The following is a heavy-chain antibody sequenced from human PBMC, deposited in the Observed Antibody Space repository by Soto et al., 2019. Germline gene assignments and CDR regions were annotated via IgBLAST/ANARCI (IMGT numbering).Heavy chain of an antibody. CDR2: TSDIGGTT. CDR3: AKDGYYHDSSGYSSFDY. J-gene: IGHJ4*02. Sequence: EVQLLESGGGLVHPGGSLRLSCAASGFSFKNFAMSWVRQAPGKGLEWVAATSDIGGTTYYADSVKGRFTISTDNAKKTVSRQMNRLSAEDTALYYCAKDGYYHDSSGYSSFDYWGQGILVSVST. CDR1: GFSFKNFA. D-gene: IGHD3-22*01. V-gene: IGHV3-23*01.